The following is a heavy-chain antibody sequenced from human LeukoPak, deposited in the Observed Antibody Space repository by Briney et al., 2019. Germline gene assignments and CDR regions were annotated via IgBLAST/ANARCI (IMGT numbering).Heavy chain of an antibody. Sequence: ASVKVSCKASGYTLNKFGTSWVRQAPGQGLEWLGWINTYNGNTKLGEKFQGRVTMTTDTSTSTVYMELTSLRTDDTAVYFCARDTPQHLKRSDYWGQGTLVTVSS. J-gene: IGHJ4*02. CDR3: ARDTPQHLKRSDY. CDR1: GYTLNKFG. D-gene: IGHD6-13*01. V-gene: IGHV1-18*01. CDR2: INTYNGNT.